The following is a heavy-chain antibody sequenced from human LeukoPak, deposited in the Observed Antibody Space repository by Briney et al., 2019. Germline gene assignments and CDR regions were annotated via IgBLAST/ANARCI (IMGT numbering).Heavy chain of an antibody. CDR3: ARDLSIYNWFDP. V-gene: IGHV4-38-2*02. CDR1: GYSISSGYY. D-gene: IGHD2-21*01. CDR2: IYHSGST. Sequence: PSETLSLTCTVSGYSISSGYYWGWLRQPPGKGLEWIGSIYHSGSTYYNPSLKSRVTISVDTSKNQFSLKLSSVTAADTAVYYCARDLSIYNWFDPWGQGTLVTVSS. J-gene: IGHJ5*02.